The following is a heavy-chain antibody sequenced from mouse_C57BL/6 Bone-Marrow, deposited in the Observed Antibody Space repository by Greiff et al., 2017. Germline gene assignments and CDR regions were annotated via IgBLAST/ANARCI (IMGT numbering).Heavy chain of an antibody. CDR2: IDPSDSET. Sequence: QVQLKQPGAELVRPGSSVKLSCKASGYTFTSYRMHWVKQRPIQGLEWIGNIDPSDSETHYNQKFKDKATLTVDKSSSTAYMQLSSLTSEDSAVYYCARKDYGSSYDYWGQGTTLTVSS. CDR3: ARKDYGSSYDY. J-gene: IGHJ2*01. CDR1: GYTFTSYR. D-gene: IGHD1-1*01. V-gene: IGHV1-52*01.